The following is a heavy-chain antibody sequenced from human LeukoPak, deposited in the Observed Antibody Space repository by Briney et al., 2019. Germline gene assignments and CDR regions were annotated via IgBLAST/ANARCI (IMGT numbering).Heavy chain of an antibody. J-gene: IGHJ4*02. Sequence: PSETLSLTCTVSGGSISSSSYYWGWIRQPPGKGLEWIGSIYYSGSAYYNPSLKSRVTISVDTSKNQFSLKLSSVTAADTAVYYCARRIPYYYGSGSSLTYDYWGQGTLVTVSS. CDR1: GGSISSSSYY. V-gene: IGHV4-39*01. D-gene: IGHD3-10*01. CDR3: ARRIPYYYGSGSSLTYDY. CDR2: IYYSGSA.